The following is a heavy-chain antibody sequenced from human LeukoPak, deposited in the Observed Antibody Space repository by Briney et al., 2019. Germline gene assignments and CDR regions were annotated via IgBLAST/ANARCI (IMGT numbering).Heavy chain of an antibody. V-gene: IGHV3-33*01. CDR1: GFTFSSYG. J-gene: IGHJ4*01. CDR3: ARGTSWGGDFFDY. Sequence: PGGSLRLSCAASGFTFSSYGVHWVRQAPGKGLEWVAVIWYDGSNKYYADSVKGRFTISSDNSKNTLYLQMNSLRAEDTAVYYCARGTSWGGDFFDYWGQGTLVNVSS. CDR2: IWYDGSNK. D-gene: IGHD3-16*01.